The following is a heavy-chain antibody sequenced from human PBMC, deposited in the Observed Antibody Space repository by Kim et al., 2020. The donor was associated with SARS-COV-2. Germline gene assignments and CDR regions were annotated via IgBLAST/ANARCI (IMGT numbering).Heavy chain of an antibody. Sequence: NDNPSLKSRVTISVDTSKNQFSLKLSSVTAADTAVYYCARGRLERGYFDYWGQGTLVTVSS. CDR3: ARGRLERGYFDY. J-gene: IGHJ4*02. D-gene: IGHD1-1*01. V-gene: IGHV4-59*09.